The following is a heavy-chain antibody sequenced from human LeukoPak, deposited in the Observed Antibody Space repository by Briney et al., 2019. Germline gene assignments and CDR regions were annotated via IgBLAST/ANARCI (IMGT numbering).Heavy chain of an antibody. J-gene: IGHJ6*03. CDR1: GFTFSGSA. Sequence: PGGSLRLSCAASGFTFSGSALHWVRQASGKGLEWVGRIRSTANGYATAYAASVKGRFTISRDDSKNTAYLQMDSLKTEDTAVYYCTSAYYDFWSGGSWYMDVWGKGTTVTVSS. D-gene: IGHD3-3*01. CDR2: IRSTANGYAT. V-gene: IGHV3-73*01. CDR3: TSAYYDFWSGGSWYMDV.